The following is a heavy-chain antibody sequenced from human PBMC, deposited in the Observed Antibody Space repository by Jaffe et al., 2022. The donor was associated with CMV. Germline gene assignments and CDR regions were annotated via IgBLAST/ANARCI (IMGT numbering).Heavy chain of an antibody. V-gene: IGHV3-7*01. J-gene: IGHJ5*02. CDR2: IKQDGSEK. CDR3: ARVMGIAALNWFDP. CDR1: GFTFSSYW. Sequence: EVQLVESGGGLVQPGGSLRLSCAASGFTFSSYWMSWVRQAPGKGLEWVANIKQDGSEKYYVDSVKGRFTISRDNAKNSLYLQMNSLRAEDTAVYYCARVMGIAALNWFDPWGQGTLVTVSS. D-gene: IGHD6-13*01.